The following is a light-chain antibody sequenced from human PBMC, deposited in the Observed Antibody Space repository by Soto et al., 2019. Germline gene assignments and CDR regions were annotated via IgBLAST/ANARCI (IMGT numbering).Light chain of an antibody. CDR2: DNN. J-gene: IGLJ2*01. CDR1: SSNTGADYD. Sequence: QSVLTQPPSESGAPGQRVTISCTGSSSNTGADYDVHWYQHLPGSAPKLLIYDNNIRPSGVPDRFSGSKSGTSASLAITGLQAEDEGDYYCQSYDSSLSNLVVFGGGTKLTVL. CDR3: QSYDSSLSNLVV. V-gene: IGLV1-40*01.